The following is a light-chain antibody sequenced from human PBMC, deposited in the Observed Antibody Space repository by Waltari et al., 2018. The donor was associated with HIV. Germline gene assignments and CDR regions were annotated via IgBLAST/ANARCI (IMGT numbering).Light chain of an antibody. CDR3: QEWVDGIVV. V-gene: IGLV3-1*01. CDR2: HNR. Sequence: SYELAQPPSVSVPPGQTASIPCTSDDFGGRSTFWYHQRPGQSPLLVINHNRWHPTGFPDRFPGYKSENTATMTISGNQTLDEGDYYSQEWVDGIVVFGGGTKLTVL. J-gene: IGLJ3*02. CDR1: DFGGRS.